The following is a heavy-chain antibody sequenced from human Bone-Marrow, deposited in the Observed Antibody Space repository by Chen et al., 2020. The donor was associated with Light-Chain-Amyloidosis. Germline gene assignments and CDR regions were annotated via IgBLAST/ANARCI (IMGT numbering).Heavy chain of an antibody. CDR2: IYPDESNA. J-gene: IGHJ4*02. CDR3: AGRRVGYNFDY. V-gene: IGHV5-51*01. CDR1: GYTFPNYW. D-gene: IGHD5-12*01. Sequence: EVQLEQSGPEVKKPGESLKISCKGSGYTFPNYWIGWGRQMPGKGLEWMGVIYPDESNARYSPSFEGQVTISADKSITTAYLQWRSLKASDTAMYYWAGRRVGYNFDYWGQGTLVTVSS.